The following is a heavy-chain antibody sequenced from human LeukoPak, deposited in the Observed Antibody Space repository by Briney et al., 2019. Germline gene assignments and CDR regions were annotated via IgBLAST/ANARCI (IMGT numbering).Heavy chain of an antibody. CDR2: INHSGRT. V-gene: IGHV4-34*01. D-gene: IGHD2/OR15-2a*01. J-gene: IGHJ4*02. CDR1: GGSLSGSY. CDR3: ARDPCSTINCPLRF. Sequence: SETLSLTCAVYGGSLSGSYCTWIRHSPEKGLEWIGEINHSGRTNYNPSLESRATISVDTSNNQFSLKLSSVTAADTAVYYCARDPCSTINCPLRFWGQGTLVTVFS.